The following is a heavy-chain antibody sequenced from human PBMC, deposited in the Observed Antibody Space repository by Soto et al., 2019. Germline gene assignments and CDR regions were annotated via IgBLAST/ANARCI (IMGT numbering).Heavy chain of an antibody. Sequence: QMQLQESGPGLVKPSQTLSLTCTVSGVSISSVDYYWTWIRQSPGKGLEWIGCIDYSGTTYYNPSLKSRVTISEYTSKNQFSLKLTSVAAADTAMYYCASFGVASMNWFDPWGQGTLVIVSS. J-gene: IGHJ5*02. CDR3: ASFGVASMNWFDP. V-gene: IGHV4-30-4*01. CDR2: IDYSGTT. CDR1: GVSISSVDYY. D-gene: IGHD3-3*01.